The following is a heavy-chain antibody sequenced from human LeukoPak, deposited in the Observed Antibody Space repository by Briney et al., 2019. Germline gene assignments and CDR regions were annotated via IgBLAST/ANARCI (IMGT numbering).Heavy chain of an antibody. CDR1: GYTFTSYY. CDR2: INPSGGST. Sequence: ASVKVSCKASGYTFTSYYMHWVRQAPGQGLEWMGIINPSGGSTSYAQKFQGRVTMTRDTSTSTVYMELNSLRSEDTAVYYCAREVLRFLEWPNWFDPWGQGTLVTVSS. J-gene: IGHJ5*02. D-gene: IGHD3-3*01. V-gene: IGHV1-46*01. CDR3: AREVLRFLEWPNWFDP.